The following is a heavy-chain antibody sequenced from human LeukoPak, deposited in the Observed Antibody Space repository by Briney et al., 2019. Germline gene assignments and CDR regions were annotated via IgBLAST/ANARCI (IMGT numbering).Heavy chain of an antibody. CDR1: GGSFSGYY. Sequence: SETLSLTCAVYGGSFSGYYWSWIRQPPGKGLEWMGEINHSGSTNYNPSLKSRVTISVDTSKNQFSLKLSSVTAADTAVYYCARVIAADFGYYYYYGMDVWGQGTTVTVSS. CDR3: ARVIAADFGYYYYYGMDV. V-gene: IGHV4-34*01. CDR2: INHSGST. J-gene: IGHJ6*02. D-gene: IGHD3-16*02.